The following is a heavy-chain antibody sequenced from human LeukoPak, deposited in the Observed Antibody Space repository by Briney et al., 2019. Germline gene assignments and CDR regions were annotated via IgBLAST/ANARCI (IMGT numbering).Heavy chain of an antibody. CDR3: ARGVWFGELLGYYYGMDV. V-gene: IGHV1-69*04. J-gene: IGHJ6*02. D-gene: IGHD3-10*01. CDR2: IIPILGIA. Sequence: SVKVSCKASGGTFSSYAISWVRQAPGQGLEWMGRIIPILGIANYAQKFQGRVTITADKSTSTAYMELSSLRSEDTPVYYCARGVWFGELLGYYYGMDVWGQGTTVTVCS. CDR1: GGTFSSYA.